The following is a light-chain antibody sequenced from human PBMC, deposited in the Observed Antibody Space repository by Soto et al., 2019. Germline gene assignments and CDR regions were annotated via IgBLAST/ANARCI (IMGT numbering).Light chain of an antibody. J-gene: IGKJ1*01. CDR1: QSISTH. CDR3: QQSYMTPRT. CDR2: AAS. Sequence: DIQMTQSPSSLSASVGDSVTITCRASQSISTHLNWYQQKPGKAPKLLIYAASSLQSGVPSRFGGSGSVTDFTLTISSLQPEDFAAYYCQQSYMTPRTFGQGTKVEI. V-gene: IGKV1-39*01.